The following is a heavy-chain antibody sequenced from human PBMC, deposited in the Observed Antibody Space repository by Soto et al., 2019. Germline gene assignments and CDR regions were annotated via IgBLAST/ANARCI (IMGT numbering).Heavy chain of an antibody. J-gene: IGHJ4*02. D-gene: IGHD3-22*01. CDR2: IFHSGTT. V-gene: IGHV4-38-2*01. CDR1: GYSISSGYY. Sequence: SETLSLTCAVPGYSISSGYYCGWIRQPPGKGLEWLGSIFHSGTTHDNPSLKSRVTISVDMSNNQFSLKLTSVTAADTAVYYCARLLDDSRGYYYFDYWGQGTLVTVSS. CDR3: ARLLDDSRGYYYFDY.